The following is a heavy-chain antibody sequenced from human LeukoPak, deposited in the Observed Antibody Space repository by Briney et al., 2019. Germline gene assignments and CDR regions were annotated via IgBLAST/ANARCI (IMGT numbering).Heavy chain of an antibody. CDR1: GGSISSYY. Sequence: PSETLSLTCTVSGGSISSYYWSWIRQPPGKGLEWIGYIYYSGSTNYNPSLKSRVTMSVDTSKNQFSLKLSSVTAADTAVYYCARDNYYGSGSYYNARYAFDIWGQGTMVTVSS. J-gene: IGHJ3*02. CDR3: ARDNYYGSGSYYNARYAFDI. V-gene: IGHV4-59*12. D-gene: IGHD3-10*01. CDR2: IYYSGST.